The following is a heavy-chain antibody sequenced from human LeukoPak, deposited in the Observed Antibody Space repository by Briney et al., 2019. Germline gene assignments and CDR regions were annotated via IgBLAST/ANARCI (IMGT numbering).Heavy chain of an antibody. CDR2: IYHSGKT. Sequence: SGTLSLTCTVSGGSISSSNWWSWVRQPPGTGLEWIGEIYHSGKTNYNPPLKSRVIISVDKYKNHFSLKLNSVTAADTAVYYCARLTTYYDSSGYYLDAFDIWGQGTMVTVSS. CDR3: ARLTTYYDSSGYYLDAFDI. J-gene: IGHJ3*02. CDR1: GGSISSSNW. D-gene: IGHD3-22*01. V-gene: IGHV4-4*02.